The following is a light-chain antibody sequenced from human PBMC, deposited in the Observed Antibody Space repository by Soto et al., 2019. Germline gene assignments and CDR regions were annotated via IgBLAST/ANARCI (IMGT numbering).Light chain of an antibody. J-gene: IGKJ1*01. CDR2: GAS. Sequence: EIVLTQSPGTLYLSPGERATLSCRASQSVASSYLAWHQQKPGQAPRLLIYGASSRANGIPDRFSGSGSGTDFTLTIRRLEPEDFAVYFCQQYGSSPWTFGQGTKVDI. V-gene: IGKV3-20*01. CDR1: QSVASSY. CDR3: QQYGSSPWT.